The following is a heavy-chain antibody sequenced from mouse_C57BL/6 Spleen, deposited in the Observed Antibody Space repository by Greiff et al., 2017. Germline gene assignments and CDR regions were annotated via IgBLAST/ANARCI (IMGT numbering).Heavy chain of an antibody. V-gene: IGHV1-55*01. J-gene: IGHJ4*01. D-gene: IGHD3-2*02. CDR2: IYPGSGST. CDR1: GYTFTSYW. Sequence: VQLQQPGAELVKPGASVKMSCKASGYTFTSYWITWVKQRPGQGLEWIGDIYPGSGSTNYNEKFKSKATLTVDTSSSTAYMQLSILTSEDSAVYYCARSGQLRRRGGKNAMDYWGQGTSVTVSS. CDR3: ARSGQLRRRGGKNAMDY.